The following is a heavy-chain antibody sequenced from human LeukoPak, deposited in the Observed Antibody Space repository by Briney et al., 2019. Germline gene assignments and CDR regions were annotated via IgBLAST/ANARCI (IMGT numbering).Heavy chain of an antibody. CDR1: GFTFSGSP. CDR3: ARDADPAARGWLDP. J-gene: IGHJ5*02. Sequence: PGGSLRLSCAASGFTFSGSPMHWVRQAPGKGLEWVALISYDGKKDSYTDSVKGRFTISRDDSKNTVFLQMDSLRADDTAMYFCARDADPAARGWLDPWGQGTLVTVSS. V-gene: IGHV3-30*04. CDR2: ISYDGKKD. D-gene: IGHD2-15*01.